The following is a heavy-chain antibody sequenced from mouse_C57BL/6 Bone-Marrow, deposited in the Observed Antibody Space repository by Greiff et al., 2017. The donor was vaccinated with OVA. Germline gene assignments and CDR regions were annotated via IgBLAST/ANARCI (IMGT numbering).Heavy chain of an antibody. Sequence: EVKLMESGGGLVQPGGSLKLSCAASGFTFSDYYMYWVRQTPEKRLEWVAYISNGGGSTYYPDTVKGRFTISRDNAKNTLYLQMSRLKSEDTAMYYCARHMYYYGSHWYFDVWGTGTTVTVSS. J-gene: IGHJ1*03. V-gene: IGHV5-12*01. D-gene: IGHD1-1*01. CDR2: ISNGGGST. CDR1: GFTFSDYY. CDR3: ARHMYYYGSHWYFDV.